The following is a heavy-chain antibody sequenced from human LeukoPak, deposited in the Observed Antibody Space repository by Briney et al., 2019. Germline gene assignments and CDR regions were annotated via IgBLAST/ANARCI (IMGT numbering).Heavy chain of an antibody. CDR1: GASFSTNY. D-gene: IGHD1-1*01. CDR2: VFDSGST. Sequence: SETLSLTCSVSGASFSTNYWSWLRQPPGRGLEWIRYVFDSGSTNYNPSLKSRVTISVDTSTKQFSLRLSSVTAADTAVYYCARLYQQSKWKYYYYMDVWGKGTAVTVSS. J-gene: IGHJ6*03. V-gene: IGHV4-59*01. CDR3: ARLYQQSKWKYYYYMDV.